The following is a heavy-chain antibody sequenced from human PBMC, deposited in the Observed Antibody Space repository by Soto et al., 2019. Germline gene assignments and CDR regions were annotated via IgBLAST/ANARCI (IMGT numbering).Heavy chain of an antibody. Sequence: ASVKVSCKASGYTFTSYYMHWVRQAPGQGLEWMGIINPSGGSTSYAQKFQGRVTMTRDTSTSTVYMELSSLRSEDTAIYYCAKDSITFFYGMDVWGQGTTVTVSS. D-gene: IGHD3-10*01. J-gene: IGHJ6*02. V-gene: IGHV1-46*01. CDR1: GYTFTSYY. CDR3: AKDSITFFYGMDV. CDR2: INPSGGST.